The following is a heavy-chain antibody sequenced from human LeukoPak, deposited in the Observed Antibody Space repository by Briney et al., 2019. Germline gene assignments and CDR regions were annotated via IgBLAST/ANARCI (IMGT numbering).Heavy chain of an antibody. CDR2: IIPIFGTA. D-gene: IGHD2-15*01. J-gene: IGHJ4*02. CDR1: GGTFSSYA. V-gene: IGHV1-69*05. CDR3: ARSRYCSGGSCYSDFDF. Sequence: SVKVSCKASGGTFSSYAISWVRQAPGQGLEWMGRIIPIFGTANYAQKFQGRVTITTDESTSTAYMELSRLRSDDTAVYYCARSRYCSGGSCYSDFDFWGQGTLVTVSS.